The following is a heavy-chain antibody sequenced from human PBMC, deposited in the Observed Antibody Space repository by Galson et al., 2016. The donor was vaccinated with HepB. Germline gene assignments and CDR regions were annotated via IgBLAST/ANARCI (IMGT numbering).Heavy chain of an antibody. CDR2: ISYDGSNA. V-gene: IGHV3-30*18. CDR3: AKGGPNYYGSGSYSQLEF. Sequence: SLRLSCATAGFTFISSGMHWVRQAPGKGLEWATFISYDGSNAYYAGSVKGRFTVTRDNSKNTLYLQMNSLRPEDTAVYYCAKGGPNYYGSGSYSQLEFWGQGTLVTVSS. D-gene: IGHD3-10*01. CDR1: GFTFISSG. J-gene: IGHJ4*02.